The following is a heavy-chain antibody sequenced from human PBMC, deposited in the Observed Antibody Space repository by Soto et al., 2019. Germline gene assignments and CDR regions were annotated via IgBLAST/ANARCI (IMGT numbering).Heavy chain of an antibody. J-gene: IGHJ4*02. CDR2: ISDSGADT. Sequence: EVQVLESGGDLIQPGGSLRLSCAASGFPFRAYAMSWVRQAPGKGLQWVAAISDSGADTWYADSVKGRFVISRDNPINMVYLQTSSLRAEDTAIYYCVKGSRDGRPYYFDHWGQGTLLSVSS. V-gene: IGHV3-23*01. CDR3: VKGSRDGRPYYFDH. D-gene: IGHD2-21*02. CDR1: GFPFRAYA.